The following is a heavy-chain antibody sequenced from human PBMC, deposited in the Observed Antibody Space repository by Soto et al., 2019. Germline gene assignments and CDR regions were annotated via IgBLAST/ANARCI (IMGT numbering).Heavy chain of an antibody. CDR2: ISATGGGT. J-gene: IGHJ4*02. Sequence: GGSLRLSCAGSGFTFGDSYMSWVRQAPGKGLEWVSLISATGGGTYYADSVKGRFTISRDNSHNTLYPQVHSLTAEDTAVYYCAKDRRAGGNSAFYFDFWGQGAQVTVSS. CDR1: GFTFGDSY. CDR3: AKDRRAGGNSAFYFDF. D-gene: IGHD3-16*01. V-gene: IGHV3-23*01.